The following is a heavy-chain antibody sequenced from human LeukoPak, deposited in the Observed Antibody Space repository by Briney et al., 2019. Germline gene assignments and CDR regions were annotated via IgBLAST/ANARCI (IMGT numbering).Heavy chain of an antibody. CDR3: VRDFRSADY. J-gene: IGHJ4*02. CDR2: ICPDGTVT. CDR1: GFTFSTYC. V-gene: IGHV3-74*01. Sequence: GGSLRLSCAASGFTFSTYCMHWVRLAPGKGPMWVSRICPDGTVTNYADSVKARFIISRDNARNTVCLQMNSLRVEDTAVYYCVRDFRSADYWGQGTLVTVSS.